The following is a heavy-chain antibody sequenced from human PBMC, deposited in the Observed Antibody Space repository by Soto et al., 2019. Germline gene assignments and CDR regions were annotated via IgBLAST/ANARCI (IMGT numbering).Heavy chain of an antibody. CDR3: ARDPTSYDSSCYHQGGFDP. D-gene: IGHD3-22*01. V-gene: IGHV1-69*01. J-gene: IGHJ5*02. Sequence: QVQLVQSGAEVKKPGSSVKVSCKASGGTFSSYAISWVRQAPGQGLEWMGGIIPIFGTANYAQKFQGRVTITADESTSTAYMELRRLRSEDTAVYYCARDPTSYDSSCYHQGGFDPWGQGTLVTVSS. CDR1: GGTFSSYA. CDR2: IIPIFGTA.